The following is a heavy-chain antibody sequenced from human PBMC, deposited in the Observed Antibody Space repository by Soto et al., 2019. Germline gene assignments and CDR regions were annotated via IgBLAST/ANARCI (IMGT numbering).Heavy chain of an antibody. Sequence: GESLKISCKGSGYSFTSYWIGWLRQMPGKGLEWMGIIYPGDSDTRYSPSFEGQVTISADKSISTACLQWRSLKASETAMDYCARSYYYDSSGYIGGAFDSWGQGTMVTVSS. CDR2: IYPGDSDT. CDR1: GYSFTSYW. CDR3: ARSYYYDSSGYIGGAFDS. D-gene: IGHD3-22*01. J-gene: IGHJ3*02. V-gene: IGHV5-51*01.